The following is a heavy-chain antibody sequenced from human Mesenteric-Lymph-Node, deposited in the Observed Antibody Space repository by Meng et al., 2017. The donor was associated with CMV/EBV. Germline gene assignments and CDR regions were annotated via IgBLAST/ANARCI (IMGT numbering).Heavy chain of an antibody. CDR1: GFTFSTYE. CDR3: ATLLRVDHNAQGSFDL. V-gene: IGHV3-23*01. CDR2: ISDSGRST. Sequence: GGSLRLSCAASGFTFSTYEMKWVRQAPGQGLEWVSIISDSGRSTYYADSVKGRLTISRDNSINMLYLQMNSLRAEDSAVYYCATLLRVDHNAQGSFDLWGQGTVVTVSS. D-gene: IGHD1-1*01. J-gene: IGHJ3*01.